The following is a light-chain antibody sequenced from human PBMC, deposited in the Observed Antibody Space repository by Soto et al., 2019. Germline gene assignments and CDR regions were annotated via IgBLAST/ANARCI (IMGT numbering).Light chain of an antibody. V-gene: IGKV3-20*01. Sequence: EIVLTQSPGTLSLSPGERATLSCSASQSVSSSYLAWYQQKPGQAPRLLIYGASSRATGIPDRLSGSGSGTDVTLTISRREHEDFSVYYWQQYDSSPLTFGGRTKVEIK. CDR1: QSVSSSY. CDR2: GAS. CDR3: QQYDSSPLT. J-gene: IGKJ4*01.